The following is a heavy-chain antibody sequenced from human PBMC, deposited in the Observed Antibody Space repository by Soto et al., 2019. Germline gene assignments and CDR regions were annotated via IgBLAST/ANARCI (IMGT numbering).Heavy chain of an antibody. CDR2: ITFDGRNQ. D-gene: IGHD3-3*01. CDR3: AGGAIFEGGGPDV. J-gene: IGHJ6*03. CDR1: GLTFSRSP. Sequence: PEGTLRISCAASGLTFSRSPMHWVRQAPGKGLEWVAEITFDGRNQYFADSVRGRFTISRDNSENILYLQMTSLRPEDTAIYYWAGGAIFEGGGPDVWGKGTEVSVS. V-gene: IGHV3-30*04.